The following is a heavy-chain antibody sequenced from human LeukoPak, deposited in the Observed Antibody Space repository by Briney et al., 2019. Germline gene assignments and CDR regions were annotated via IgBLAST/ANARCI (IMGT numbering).Heavy chain of an antibody. D-gene: IGHD5-12*01. J-gene: IGHJ4*02. CDR1: GGSISSYY. CDR2: IYYSGST. V-gene: IGHV4-59*01. CDR3: AKDARYSGPFDY. Sequence: SETLSLTCTVSGGSISSYYWSWIRQPPGKGLEWIGYIYYSGSTNYNPSLKSRVTISVDTSKNQFSLKLSSVTAADTAVYYCAKDARYSGPFDYWGQGTLVTVSS.